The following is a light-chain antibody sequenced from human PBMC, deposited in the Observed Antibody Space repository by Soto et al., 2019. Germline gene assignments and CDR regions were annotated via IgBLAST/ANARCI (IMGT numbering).Light chain of an antibody. V-gene: IGLV2-14*01. J-gene: IGLJ1*01. CDR1: SSDVGGYNY. Sequence: QPVLTQPASVSGSPGQSITISCTGTSSDVGGYNYVSWYQQHPGKAPKVLIYDVSNRPSGASNRFSGSKSGNTASLTISGLQAEDEADYYCSSYTGSTTLHYVFGTGTKLTVL. CDR2: DVS. CDR3: SSYTGSTTLHYV.